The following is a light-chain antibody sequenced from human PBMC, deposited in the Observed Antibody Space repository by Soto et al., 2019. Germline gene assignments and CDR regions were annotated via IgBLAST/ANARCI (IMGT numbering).Light chain of an antibody. CDR3: SSYAGSNKFVV. V-gene: IGLV2-8*01. Sequence: QPVLTQPPSASGSPGQSVTISCTGTSSDVGGYNYVSWYQQHPGKAPKLMIYEVSKRPSGVPDRFSGSKSGNTASLTVSGLQAEDEADYYCSSYAGSNKFVVFGGGTKLTVL. CDR2: EVS. J-gene: IGLJ2*01. CDR1: SSDVGGYNY.